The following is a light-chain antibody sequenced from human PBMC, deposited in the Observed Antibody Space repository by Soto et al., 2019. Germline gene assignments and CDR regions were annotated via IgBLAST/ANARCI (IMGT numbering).Light chain of an antibody. CDR3: QQYGSSPCT. Sequence: EIVLTQSPGTLSLPPGERATLSCRASQRVSSSYLAWYQQKPGQAPRLLIYRASSSATGIPDRFSGTGSGTDFTLTISRLEPEDFAVYYCQQYGSSPCTFGQGTKLEI. CDR2: RAS. J-gene: IGKJ2*02. V-gene: IGKV3-20*01. CDR1: QRVSSSY.